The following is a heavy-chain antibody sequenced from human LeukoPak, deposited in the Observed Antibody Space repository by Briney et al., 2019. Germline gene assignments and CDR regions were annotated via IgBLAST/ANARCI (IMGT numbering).Heavy chain of an antibody. Sequence: PSETLSLTCTVSGGSISSTSYYWGWIRRPPGKGLEWIGGIYYTGSAYYNPSLKSRVTISVDTSKNQFSLKLSSVTAADTAVYYCARHLGSSSWFDYWGQGTLVTVSS. CDR1: GGSISSTSYY. CDR3: ARHLGSSSWFDY. J-gene: IGHJ4*02. V-gene: IGHV4-39*01. D-gene: IGHD6-13*01. CDR2: IYYTGSA.